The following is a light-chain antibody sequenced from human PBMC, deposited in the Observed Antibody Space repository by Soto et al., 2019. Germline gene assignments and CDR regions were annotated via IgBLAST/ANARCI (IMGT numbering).Light chain of an antibody. CDR3: EAGNARVYV. V-gene: IGLV1-47*01. J-gene: IGLJ1*01. CDR1: SSNIGSNY. CDR2: RNN. Sequence: QSVLTQPPSASGTPGRRVTISCSGSSSNIGSNYVYWYQQLPGTAPKLLIYRNNQRPSGVPDRLSGSKSGTSASLAIRGPRSEVELVYYCEAGNARVYVFGTGTKATAL.